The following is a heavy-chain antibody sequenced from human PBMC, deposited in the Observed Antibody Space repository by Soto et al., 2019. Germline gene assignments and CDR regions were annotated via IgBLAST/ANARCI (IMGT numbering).Heavy chain of an antibody. D-gene: IGHD2-2*01. CDR2: ISSSSYI. CDR1: GFTFSSYS. J-gene: IGHJ3*02. V-gene: IGHV3-21*01. CDR3: ARDAGSYCSSTSCYQDAFDI. Sequence: EVQLVESGGGLVKPGGSLRLSCAASGFTFSSYSMNWVRQAPGKGLEWVSSISSSSYIYYADSVKGRFTISRDNAKNSLYLQMNSLRAEDTAVYYCARDAGSYCSSTSCYQDAFDIWGQGTMVTVSS.